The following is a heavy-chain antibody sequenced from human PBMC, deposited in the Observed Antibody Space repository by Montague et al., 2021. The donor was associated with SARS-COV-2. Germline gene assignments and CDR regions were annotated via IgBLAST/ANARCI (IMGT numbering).Heavy chain of an antibody. D-gene: IGHD1-26*01. J-gene: IGHJ6*02. V-gene: IGHV3-23*01. CDR3: ARHFQSGSYGAYYYYGMDV. Sequence: SLRLSWAASGFTFSSHAMSWVRQAPGRGLEWVSGIGDSGDSTYYADSVKGRFTISRDNSNNMLYLQMISLRVEDTAAYYCARHFQSGSYGAYYYYGMDVWGQGTTVTVSS. CDR2: IGDSGDST. CDR1: GFTFSSHA.